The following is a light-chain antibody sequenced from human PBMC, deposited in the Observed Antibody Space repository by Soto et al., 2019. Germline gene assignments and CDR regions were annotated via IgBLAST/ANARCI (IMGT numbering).Light chain of an antibody. J-gene: IGKJ1*01. CDR2: DAS. CDR3: KQYNSFWK. Sequence: GDRGAIACRASKDINTCVALYQQNPWKAPKLLIYDASSLERGVPSRVSGIVSGREFTLTISSLPHDDFANYYCKQYNSFWKFGPGTKVDIK. V-gene: IGKV1-5*01. CDR1: KDINTC.